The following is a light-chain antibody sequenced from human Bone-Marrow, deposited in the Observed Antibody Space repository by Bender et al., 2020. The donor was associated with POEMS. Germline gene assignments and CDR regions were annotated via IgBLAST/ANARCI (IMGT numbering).Light chain of an antibody. V-gene: IGLV2-23*02. Sequence: QSALTQPASLSGSPGQSITISCTGTSTDVATYNLVSWYQQHPGKAPKLIIYEVTRRPSGVSLRFSGSKSGNTASLTISGLQAEDEADYYCCSFAGSLVLFGGGTKLTVL. CDR2: EVT. CDR3: CSFAGSLVL. CDR1: STDVATYNL. J-gene: IGLJ2*01.